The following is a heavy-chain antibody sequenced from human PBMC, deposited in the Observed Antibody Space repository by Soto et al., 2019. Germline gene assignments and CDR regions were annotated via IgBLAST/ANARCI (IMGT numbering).Heavy chain of an antibody. CDR1: GFSFSGSA. V-gene: IGHV3-73*01. Sequence: EVQLVESGGGLVQPGGSLKLSCAASGFSFSGSAMHWVRQASGKGLEWVGCIRSKSNNYATAYTPSVKGRFTITRDDSKNTSYLQMNSLKTEDTAVYYCTGSSSGYWGQGTLVTGSS. J-gene: IGHJ4*02. CDR2: IRSKSNNYAT. CDR3: TGSSSGY. D-gene: IGHD6-6*01.